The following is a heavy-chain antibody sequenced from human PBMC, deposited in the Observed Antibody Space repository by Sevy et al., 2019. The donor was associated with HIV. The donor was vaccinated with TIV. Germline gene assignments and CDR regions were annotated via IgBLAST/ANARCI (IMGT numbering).Heavy chain of an antibody. V-gene: IGHV3-21*01. CDR2: ISSSSSYI. CDR1: GFTFSSYS. J-gene: IGHJ6*02. Sequence: GGCLRLSCAASGFTFSSYSMNWVRQAPGKGLEWVSSISSSSSYIYYADAVKGRFTISRDNAKNSLYLQMNSLRAEDTAVYYCARAYTSFSSGWYKDYYGMDVWGQGTTVTVSS. D-gene: IGHD6-19*01. CDR3: ARAYTSFSSGWYKDYYGMDV.